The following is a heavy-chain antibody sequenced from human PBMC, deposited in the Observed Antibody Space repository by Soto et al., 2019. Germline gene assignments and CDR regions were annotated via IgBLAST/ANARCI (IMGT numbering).Heavy chain of an antibody. CDR1: GGSISSGGFY. J-gene: IGHJ3*02. CDR3: ARDNVVGPTTGFDI. CDR2: IYYSGDI. V-gene: IGHV4-31*03. D-gene: IGHD1-26*01. Sequence: SSETLSLTCTVSGGSISSGGFYWSWIRQDPGKGLEWIGYIYYSGDIYYNPSLRSRVIISLDMSQNQFSLNLTSVTPADTAVYYCARDNVVGPTTGFDIWGQGAMVTVSS.